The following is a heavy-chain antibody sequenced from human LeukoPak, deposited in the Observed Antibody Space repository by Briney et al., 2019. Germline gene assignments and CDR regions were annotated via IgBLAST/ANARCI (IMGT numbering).Heavy chain of an antibody. Sequence: RVTISVDTSKNQFSLKLSSVTAADTAVYYCARGSVTYYYDSSGYPIYFDYWGQGTLVTVSS. J-gene: IGHJ4*02. D-gene: IGHD3-22*01. V-gene: IGHV4-34*01. CDR3: ARGSVTYYYDSSGYPIYFDY.